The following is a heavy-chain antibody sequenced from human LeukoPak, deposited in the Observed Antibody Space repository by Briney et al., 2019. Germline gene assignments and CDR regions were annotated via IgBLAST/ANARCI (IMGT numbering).Heavy chain of an antibody. CDR3: ARGVMVVAATCLWGALNWFDH. CDR1: GGSFSGYY. D-gene: IGHD2-15*01. Sequence: SETLSLTCAVYGGSFSGYYWSWIRQPPGKGLEWIGEINHSGSTNYNPSLKSRVTISVDTSKNQFSLKLSSVTAADTAVYYCARGVMVVAATCLWGALNWFDHWGQGTLVTVSS. CDR2: INHSGST. V-gene: IGHV4-34*01. J-gene: IGHJ5*02.